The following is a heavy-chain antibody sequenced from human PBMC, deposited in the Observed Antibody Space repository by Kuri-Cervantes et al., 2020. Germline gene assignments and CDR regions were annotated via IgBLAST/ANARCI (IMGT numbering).Heavy chain of an antibody. CDR3: ASQGIGYCSSTSCYYYWFDP. Sequence: ASVKVSCKASGYTFTGYYMHWVRQAPGQGLEWMGWINPNSGGTNYAQKFQGRVTMTRDTSISTAYMELSSLRSEDTAVYYCASQGIGYCSSTSCYYYWFDPWGQGTLVTVSS. J-gene: IGHJ5*02. D-gene: IGHD2-2*01. CDR2: INPNSGGT. CDR1: GYTFTGYY. V-gene: IGHV1-2*02.